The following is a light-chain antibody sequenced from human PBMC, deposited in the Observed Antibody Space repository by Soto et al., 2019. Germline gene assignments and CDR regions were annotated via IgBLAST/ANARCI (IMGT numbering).Light chain of an antibody. Sequence: IQMTQSHSTLSASVGDRVTITCRASQRIGTLLAWHQQEPGKAPKLLIYKASSLESGVPSRFNGSGSGTEFTLTISTLQPNDLATYYCQQYKSCPCTFGQGTKLQLK. CDR3: QQYKSCPCT. CDR2: KAS. CDR1: QRIGTL. J-gene: IGKJ2*02. V-gene: IGKV1-5*03.